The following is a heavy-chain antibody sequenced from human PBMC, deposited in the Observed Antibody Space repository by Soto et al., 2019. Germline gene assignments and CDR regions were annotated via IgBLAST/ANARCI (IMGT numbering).Heavy chain of an antibody. CDR1: GFTFSSYA. CDR2: ISYDGSNK. D-gene: IGHD4-4*01. Sequence: QVQLVESGGGVVQPGRSLRLSCAASGFTFSSYAMHWVRQAPGKGLEWVAVISYDGSNKYYADSVKGRFTISRDNSKNXLLLQMNSLRAEDTAVYYCARPLWRDDYNWGYFDLWGRGTLVTVSS. J-gene: IGHJ2*01. V-gene: IGHV3-30-3*01. CDR3: ARPLWRDDYNWGYFDL.